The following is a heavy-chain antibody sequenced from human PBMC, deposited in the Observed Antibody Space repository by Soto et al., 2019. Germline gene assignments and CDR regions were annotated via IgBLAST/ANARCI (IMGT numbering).Heavy chain of an antibody. CDR1: GCTFRSDA. J-gene: IGHJ3*02. CDR2: ISDSGTGT. V-gene: IGHV3-23*01. D-gene: IGHD3-22*01. Sequence: EVQILESGGGLVQPGGSLRLSCAACGCTFRSDAMYWVRQAPGKGLAWVSGISDSGTGTYYADSVKGRFTISRDNSKNTVYLQMKSLRAEDTAVYYCAKDHTVVIRDAFDIWGQGTMVNLSS. CDR3: AKDHTVVIRDAFDI.